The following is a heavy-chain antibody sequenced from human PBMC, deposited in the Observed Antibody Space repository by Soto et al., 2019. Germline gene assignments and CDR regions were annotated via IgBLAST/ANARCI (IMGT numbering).Heavy chain of an antibody. CDR1: GFTFSSYW. Sequence: GGSLRLSCAASGFTFSSYWMHWVRQAPGKGLVWVSRINSDGSSTSYADAVKGRFTISRDNAKNTLYLQMNSLRAEDTAVYYCASGRDYCTNGVCYGGYYYGMNVWGQGTTVTVSS. D-gene: IGHD2-8*01. V-gene: IGHV3-74*01. J-gene: IGHJ6*02. CDR3: ASGRDYCTNGVCYGGYYYGMNV. CDR2: INSDGSST.